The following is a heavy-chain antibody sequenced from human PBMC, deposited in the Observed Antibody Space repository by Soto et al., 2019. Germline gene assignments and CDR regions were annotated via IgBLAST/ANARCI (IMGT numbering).Heavy chain of an antibody. CDR3: AKETVEYYFDY. V-gene: IGHV3-30*18. Sequence: QVQLVESGGGVVQPGRSLRLSCAASGSTFSIYGMHWVRQAPGKGLEWVAVISYDGSNKYYADSVKGRFTISRDNSKNTLYLQMNSLRGEDTAVYYCAKETVEYYFDYWGQGTLVTVSS. J-gene: IGHJ4*02. CDR1: GSTFSIYG. D-gene: IGHD3-3*01. CDR2: ISYDGSNK.